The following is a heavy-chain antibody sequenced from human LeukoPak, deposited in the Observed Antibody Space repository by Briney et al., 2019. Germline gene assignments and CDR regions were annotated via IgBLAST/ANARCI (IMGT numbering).Heavy chain of an antibody. D-gene: IGHD3-22*01. V-gene: IGHV3-23*01. CDR1: GFTFSSYG. Sequence: GGSLRLSCAASGFTFSSYGMSWVRQAPGKGLEWVSAISGSGGSTYYADSVKGRFTISRDNSKNTLHLQMNSLRAEDTAVYYCAKDSDEYYYDSSAFDYWGQGTLVTVSS. J-gene: IGHJ4*02. CDR3: AKDSDEYYYDSSAFDY. CDR2: ISGSGGST.